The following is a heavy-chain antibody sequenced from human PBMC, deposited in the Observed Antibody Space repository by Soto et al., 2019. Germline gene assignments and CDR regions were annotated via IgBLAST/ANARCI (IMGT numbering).Heavy chain of an antibody. Sequence: PGGSLRLSCAASGFTFSSYSMKWVRQAPGKGLEWVSSISSSSSYIYYADSVKGRFTISRDNAKNSLYLQMNSLRDEDTAVYYCARGRQYSSGWYEDYWGQGTLVTVSS. CDR1: GFTFSSYS. D-gene: IGHD6-13*01. CDR2: ISSSSSYI. V-gene: IGHV3-21*01. J-gene: IGHJ4*02. CDR3: ARGRQYSSGWYEDY.